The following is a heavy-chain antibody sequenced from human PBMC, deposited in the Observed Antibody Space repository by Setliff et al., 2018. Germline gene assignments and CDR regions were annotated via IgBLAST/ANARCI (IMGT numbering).Heavy chain of an antibody. V-gene: IGHV3-21*01. CDR3: ARGGDYCGGECYIPPPDSY. J-gene: IGHJ4*02. CDR1: GFTFSSYS. D-gene: IGHD2-21*01. Sequence: GGSLRLSCAASGFTFSSYSMNWVRQAPGKGLEWVSSISSSSSYIYYADSVRGRFTISRDISKNTLYLQMNSLRPEDTAVYYCARGGDYCGGECYIPPPDSYWGQGTLVTVSS. CDR2: ISSSSSYI.